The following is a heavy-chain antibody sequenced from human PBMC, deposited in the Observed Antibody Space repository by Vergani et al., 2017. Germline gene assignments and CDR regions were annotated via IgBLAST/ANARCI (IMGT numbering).Heavy chain of an antibody. Sequence: QVHLEQSGTEVKKPGSSVKVSCTVSGDIFNNYTVTWVRQAPGQGLEWMGRIIPIIRLATSAQKFQDRVKITGDTSTNTVYMEMNNLRSEDTAVYYCARVSPGDNSGWEPFDYWGQGTLVTVSS. CDR3: ARVSPGDNSGWEPFDY. V-gene: IGHV1-69*02. CDR1: GDIFNNYT. J-gene: IGHJ4*02. D-gene: IGHD6-19*01. CDR2: IIPIIRLA.